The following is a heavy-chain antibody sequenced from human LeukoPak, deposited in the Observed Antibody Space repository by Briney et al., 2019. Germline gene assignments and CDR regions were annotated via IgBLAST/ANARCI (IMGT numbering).Heavy chain of an antibody. CDR3: AKDLGAQKNDYYDSSGYYYEFDY. D-gene: IGHD3-22*01. Sequence: GGSLRPSCAASGFTFSSYAMSWVRQAPGKGLEWVSAISGSGGSTYYADSVKGRFTISRDNSKNTLYLQMNSLRAEDTAVYYCAKDLGAQKNDYYDSSGYYYEFDYWGQGTLVTVSS. V-gene: IGHV3-23*01. J-gene: IGHJ4*02. CDR1: GFTFSSYA. CDR2: ISGSGGST.